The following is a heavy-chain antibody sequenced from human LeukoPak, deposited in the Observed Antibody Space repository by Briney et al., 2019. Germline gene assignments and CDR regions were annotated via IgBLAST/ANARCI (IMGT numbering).Heavy chain of an antibody. CDR1: GFXFSSYS. J-gene: IGHJ3*02. Sequence: PGGSLRLSRAASGFXFSSYSINWVRQAPGKGLEWVSYISSSTNTIYYADSVKGRFTISRDNAKNSLFLQMNSLRDEDTAVYYCARGGYGANDDAFDIWGQGTMVTVSS. CDR3: ARGGYGANDDAFDI. V-gene: IGHV3-48*02. CDR2: ISSSTNTI. D-gene: IGHD4-23*01.